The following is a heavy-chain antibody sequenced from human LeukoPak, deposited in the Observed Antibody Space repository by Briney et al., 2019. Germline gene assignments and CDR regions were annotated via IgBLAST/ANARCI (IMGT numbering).Heavy chain of an antibody. D-gene: IGHD3-10*01. CDR2: INHSGST. CDR3: ARLKRDRITMVRGVIMPYFDY. V-gene: IGHV4-34*01. Sequence: SETLSLTCAVYGGSFSGYYWSWIRQPPGKGLEWIGEINHSGSTNYNPSLKSRVTISVDTSKNQFSLKLSSVTAADTAVYYCARLKRDRITMVRGVIMPYFDYWGQGTLVTGSS. J-gene: IGHJ4*02. CDR1: GGSFSGYY.